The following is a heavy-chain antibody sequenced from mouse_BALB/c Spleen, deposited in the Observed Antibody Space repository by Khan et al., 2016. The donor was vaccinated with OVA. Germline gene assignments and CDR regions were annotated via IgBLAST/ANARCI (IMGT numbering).Heavy chain of an antibody. D-gene: IGHD2-10*01. CDR3: VRDEAYYGSDDWFAY. CDR1: GYTFTSYT. CDR2: INPSNGST. V-gene: IGHV1-4*01. J-gene: IGHJ3*01. Sequence: QMQLKQSGAELARPGASVKMSCKASGYTFTSYTIHWIKLRPGQGLEWIGYINPSNGSTNYNQKFTDQATLNADKSSNTAFMQMSSLTSDDSAIYYCVRDEAYYGSDDWFAYWGQGTLVTVSA.